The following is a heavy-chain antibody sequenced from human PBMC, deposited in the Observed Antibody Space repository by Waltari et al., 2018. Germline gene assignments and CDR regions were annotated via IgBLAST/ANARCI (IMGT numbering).Heavy chain of an antibody. CDR3: VRLVPRSTFYFDV. CDR2: IYYRGST. Sequence: QVQLQESGPGLVKPSETLSLTCTVSGGSMNNYYWSWIRQPPGKGLEWIGYIYYRGSTKSNPSLKSRLTISVDTSKNQFSLRLSSVTAADTAVYYCVRLVPRSTFYFDVWGRGTLVTVSS. V-gene: IGHV4-59*01. CDR1: GGSMNNYY. J-gene: IGHJ2*01.